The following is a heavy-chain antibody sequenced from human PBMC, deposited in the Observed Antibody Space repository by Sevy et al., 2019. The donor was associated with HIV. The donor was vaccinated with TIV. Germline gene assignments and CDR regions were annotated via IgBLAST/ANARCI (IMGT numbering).Heavy chain of an antibody. CDR1: GYTFTSYG. Sequence: ASVKVSCKASGYTFTSYGISWVRQAPGQGLEWMGWISAYNGNTNYAQKLQGRVTMTTVTSTSTAYMELRSLRSDDTALYYCARDRPYDSSGYYSDAFDICGQGTMVTVSS. CDR2: ISAYNGNT. J-gene: IGHJ3*02. V-gene: IGHV1-18*01. CDR3: ARDRPYDSSGYYSDAFDI. D-gene: IGHD3-22*01.